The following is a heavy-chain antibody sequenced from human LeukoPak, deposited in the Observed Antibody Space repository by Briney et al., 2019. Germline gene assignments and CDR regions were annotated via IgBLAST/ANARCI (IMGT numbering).Heavy chain of an antibody. CDR2: ISSSGSTI. J-gene: IGHJ6*03. Sequence: GGSLRLSCAASGFTFSSYEMNWVRQAPGKGLEWVSYISSSGSTIYYADSVKGRFTISRDNAKNSLYLQMNSLRAEDTAVYYCALLDIVVVPAAKGYYYMDVWGKGTTVTISS. CDR3: ALLDIVVVPAAKGYYYMDV. D-gene: IGHD2-2*03. CDR1: GFTFSSYE. V-gene: IGHV3-48*03.